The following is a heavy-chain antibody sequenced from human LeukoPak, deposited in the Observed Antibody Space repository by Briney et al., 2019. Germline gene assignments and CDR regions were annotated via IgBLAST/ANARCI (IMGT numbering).Heavy chain of an antibody. CDR2: IYPGDSDT. D-gene: IGHD6-13*01. V-gene: IGHV5-51*01. CDR1: GYSFTSYW. Sequence: GASLKISCKGSGYSFTSYWIGWVRQLPGKGLEWMGIIYPGDSDTRYSPSFQGQVTISADKSISTAYLQWSRLKASDTAMYYCARRVSGRTFDYWGQGTLVTVSS. J-gene: IGHJ4*02. CDR3: ARRVSGRTFDY.